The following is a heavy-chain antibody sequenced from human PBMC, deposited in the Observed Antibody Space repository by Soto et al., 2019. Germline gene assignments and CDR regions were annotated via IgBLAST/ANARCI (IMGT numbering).Heavy chain of an antibody. J-gene: IGHJ4*02. Sequence: QVQLVQSGGAVKKPGASVEVSCRTSGYMFTTYGMSWVRQAPGQGLEWMAWISAYNGNKKYAQKLQGRVTMTTDTSTSTVSMELRNLTSDDTGTYFCARTGGGMAARPLEYWGQGTLVTVSS. CDR2: ISAYNGNK. V-gene: IGHV1-18*04. D-gene: IGHD6-6*01. CDR1: GYMFTTYG. CDR3: ARTGGGMAARPLEY.